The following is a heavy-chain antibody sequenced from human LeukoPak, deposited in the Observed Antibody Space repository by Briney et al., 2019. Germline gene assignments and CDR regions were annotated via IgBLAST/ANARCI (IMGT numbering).Heavy chain of an antibody. CDR2: IYNGVNT. V-gene: IGHV4-61*01. Sequence: SETLSLTCTVSGASVSSASYWTWIRQPPGKGVEWIAHIYNGVNTNYNPSLKSRVTISVDTSKNQFSLKLSSVTAADTAVYYCARHSSSWYIGWFDPWGQGTLVTVSS. J-gene: IGHJ5*02. D-gene: IGHD6-13*01. CDR3: ARHSSSWYIGWFDP. CDR1: GASVSSASY.